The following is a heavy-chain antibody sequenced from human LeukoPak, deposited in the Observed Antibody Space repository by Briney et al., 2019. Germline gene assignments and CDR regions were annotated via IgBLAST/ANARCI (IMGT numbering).Heavy chain of an antibody. V-gene: IGHV3-64*01. CDR1: GFTFSSYA. J-gene: IGHJ6*02. CDR3: ARTQTDYYDSSGYYFWYYYYGMDV. Sequence: PGGSLRLSCAASGFTFSSYAMHWVRQAPGKGLEYVSAISSNGGSTYYANSVKGRFTISGDNSKNTLYLQMGSLRAEDMAVYYCARTQTDYYDSSGYYFWYYYYGMDVWGQGTTVTVSS. D-gene: IGHD3-22*01. CDR2: ISSNGGST.